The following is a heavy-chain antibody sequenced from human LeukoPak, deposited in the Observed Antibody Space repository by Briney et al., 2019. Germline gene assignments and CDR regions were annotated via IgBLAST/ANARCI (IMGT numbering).Heavy chain of an antibody. V-gene: IGHV3-30*02. D-gene: IGHD6-6*01. CDR2: IRYDGSNK. Sequence: GGSLRLSCAASGFTFSSYGMHWVRQAPAKGLEWVAFIRYDGSNKYYADSVKGRVPISRDNSKNTLYLQMNSLRAEDTAVYYCAGPNGFSSSSTIDYWGQGTLVTVSS. CDR1: GFTFSSYG. J-gene: IGHJ4*02. CDR3: AGPNGFSSSSTIDY.